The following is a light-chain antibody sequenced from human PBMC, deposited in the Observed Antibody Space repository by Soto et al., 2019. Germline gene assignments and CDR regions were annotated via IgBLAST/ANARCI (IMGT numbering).Light chain of an antibody. CDR3: SSYTSNYIVV. V-gene: IGLV2-8*01. J-gene: IGLJ2*01. Sequence: QSALTQPPSASGSPGQSVAISCTGTNSDVGGYNYVSWYQHHPGKVPKLMIYEVTKRPSGVPDRFSGSKSGNTASLTVSGLQAEDEAEYYCSSYTSNYIVVLRGGTKLTVL. CDR1: NSDVGGYNY. CDR2: EVT.